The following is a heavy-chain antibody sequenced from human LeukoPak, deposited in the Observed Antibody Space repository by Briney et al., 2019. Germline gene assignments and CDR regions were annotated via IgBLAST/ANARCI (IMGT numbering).Heavy chain of an antibody. CDR2: IHHSGRT. J-gene: IGHJ5*02. Sequence: KASETLSLTCAVSGGSISNAICSWSWVRQPPGKGLEWIGYIHHSGRTFYNPALNSRVTIAVDKSRNQFSLKLRSVTAADTAVYYCVREDPMYGWLDPWGQGTLVSVSS. D-gene: IGHD2-8*01. V-gene: IGHV4-30-2*01. CDR3: VREDPMYGWLDP. CDR1: GGSISNAICS.